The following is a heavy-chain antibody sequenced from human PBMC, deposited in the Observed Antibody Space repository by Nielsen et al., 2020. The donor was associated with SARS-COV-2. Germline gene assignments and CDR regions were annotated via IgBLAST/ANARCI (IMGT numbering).Heavy chain of an antibody. CDR1: GFNFSTYW. CDR2: IKPDGSEK. CDR3: ARDWSRAFDV. Sequence: GESLKISCAASGFNFSTYWMSWVRQAPGKGLEWVANIKPDGSEKFYVDSVKGRFTISRDNAKNSMSLQMNSLRVEDTAVYYCARDWSRAFDVWGQGTMVTVCS. V-gene: IGHV3-7*01. J-gene: IGHJ3*01.